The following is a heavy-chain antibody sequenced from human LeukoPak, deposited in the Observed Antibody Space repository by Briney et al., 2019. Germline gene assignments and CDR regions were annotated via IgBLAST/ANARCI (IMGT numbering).Heavy chain of an antibody. CDR1: GFTFSSYG. D-gene: IGHD3-22*01. Sequence: PGGSLRLSCAASGFTFSSYGMHWVRQAPGKGLEWVAFIRYDGSNKYYADSVKGRFTISRDNAKNSLYLQMNSLRAEDTAVYYCARDPMGVAYYYDSSGYSNYWGQGTLVTVSS. J-gene: IGHJ4*02. CDR3: ARDPMGVAYYYDSSGYSNY. CDR2: IRYDGSNK. V-gene: IGHV3-30*02.